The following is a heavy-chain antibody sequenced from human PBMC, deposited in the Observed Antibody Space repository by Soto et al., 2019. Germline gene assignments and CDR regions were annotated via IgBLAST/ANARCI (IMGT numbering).Heavy chain of an antibody. CDR3: ARGLAHRYCDEVPYCGNYFDS. J-gene: IGHJ4*02. CDR2: ITTSSTFT. Sequence: PGGSLRLSCAASGITFSGYSMDWVRQAPGKGLEWVSSITTSSTFTYYADSVKGRFTISRDNAKNSLYLQMNSLRAEDTAVYYCARGLAHRYCDEVPYCGNYFDSWGQGTLVTVSS. D-gene: IGHD3-9*01. V-gene: IGHV3-21*01. CDR1: GITFSGYS.